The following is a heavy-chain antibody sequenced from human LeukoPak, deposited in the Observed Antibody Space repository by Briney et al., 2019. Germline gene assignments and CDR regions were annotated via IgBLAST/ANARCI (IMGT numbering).Heavy chain of an antibody. D-gene: IGHD2-21*02. Sequence: GASVKVSCKTSGYTFTGYYIHWVRQAPGQGLEWMGWINGNTGSTNYAQKFQDRVAMTRDTSISTAYMDLNRLRSDDTAVYFCARVGPDCGGACYSNWGQGTLVTVSS. CDR2: INGNTGST. CDR3: ARVGPDCGGACYSN. CDR1: GYTFTGYY. V-gene: IGHV1-2*02. J-gene: IGHJ4*02.